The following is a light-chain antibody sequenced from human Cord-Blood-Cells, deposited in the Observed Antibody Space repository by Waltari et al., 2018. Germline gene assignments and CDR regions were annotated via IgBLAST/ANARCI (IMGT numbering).Light chain of an antibody. CDR3: CSYAGSYTYV. CDR2: DVS. CDR1: SSDVGGYNY. Sequence: QSALTQPRSVSGSPGQSVTISCTGTSSDVGGYNYVSWYQQHPGKAPKLMIYDVSKWPAGVPDRFAGSKSGNTASLTISVLQAEDEADYYCCSYAGSYTYVFGTGTKVTVL. V-gene: IGLV2-11*01. J-gene: IGLJ1*01.